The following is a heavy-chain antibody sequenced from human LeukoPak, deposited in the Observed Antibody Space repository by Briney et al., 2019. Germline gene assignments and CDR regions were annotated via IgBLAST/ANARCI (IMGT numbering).Heavy chain of an antibody. CDR3: ARRAANCSSTSCYGHYYYMDV. J-gene: IGHJ6*03. D-gene: IGHD2-2*01. V-gene: IGHV6-1*01. CDR1: GDSVSSNSAA. Sequence: SQTLSLTCAISGDSVSSNSAAWDWVRQSPSRGLEWRVRISYRSKWYNDYAVSAKSRITINPYTPNNQFSLQLNSVTPEDTAVYYGARRAANCSSTSCYGHYYYMDVWGKGTTVTVSS. CDR2: ISYRSKWYN.